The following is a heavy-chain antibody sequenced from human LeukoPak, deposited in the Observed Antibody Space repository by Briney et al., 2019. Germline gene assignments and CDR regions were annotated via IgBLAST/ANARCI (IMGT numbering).Heavy chain of an antibody. J-gene: IGHJ4*02. CDR1: GGTFSSYA. CDR3: ARMAASYGDYRDN. CDR2: IIPIFGTA. V-gene: IGHV1-69*01. Sequence: SVKVSCMASGGTFSSYAISWVRQAPGQGLEWMGGIIPIFGTANYAQKFQGRVTITADESTSTAYMELSSLRSEDTAVYYCARMAASYGDYRDNWGQGTPVTVSS. D-gene: IGHD4-17*01.